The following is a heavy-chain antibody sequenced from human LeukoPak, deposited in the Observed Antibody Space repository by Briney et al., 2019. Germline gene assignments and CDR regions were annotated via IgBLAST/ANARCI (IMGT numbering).Heavy chain of an antibody. D-gene: IGHD3-9*01. CDR3: AKGLFSSFDKYLDS. V-gene: IGHV3-21*04. CDR1: GFDFESYT. CDR2: ISATSSDI. J-gene: IGHJ4*02. Sequence: GGSLRLSCAASGFDFESYTMTWVRQAPGKGLEWVSLISATSSDINYAESVRGRFTITRDNAKNSLFLQMDSLRVEDTAIYYCAKGLFSSFDKYLDSWGQGTLVTVSS.